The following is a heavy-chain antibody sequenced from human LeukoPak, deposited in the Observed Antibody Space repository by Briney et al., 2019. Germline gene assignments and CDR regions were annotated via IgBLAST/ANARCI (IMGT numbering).Heavy chain of an antibody. V-gene: IGHV3-21*01. CDR1: GITLSSYS. D-gene: IGHD4-11*01. CDR2: ISTSSSYI. J-gene: IGHJ4*02. Sequence: GGSLRLSCAASGITLSSYSMNWVRQAPGKGLEWVSSISTSSSYIYYADSVKGRFTISRDNAKNSLFLQMNSLRAEDTAVYYCARRYSDYVGSFEYWGQGTQVTVSS. CDR3: ARRYSDYVGSFEY.